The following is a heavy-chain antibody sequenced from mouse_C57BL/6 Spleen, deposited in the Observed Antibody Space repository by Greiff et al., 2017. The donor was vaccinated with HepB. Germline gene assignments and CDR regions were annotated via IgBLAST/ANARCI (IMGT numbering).Heavy chain of an antibody. V-gene: IGHV1-82*01. CDR3: ARVYSDSWFAY. D-gene: IGHD2-12*01. Sequence: VQLVESGPELVKPGASVKISCKASGYAFSSSWMNWVKQRPGKGLEWIGRIYPGDGDTNYNGKFKGKATLTADKSSSTAYMQLSSLTSEDSAVYFCARVYSDSWFAYWGQGTLVTVSA. CDR1: GYAFSSSW. CDR2: IYPGDGDT. J-gene: IGHJ3*01.